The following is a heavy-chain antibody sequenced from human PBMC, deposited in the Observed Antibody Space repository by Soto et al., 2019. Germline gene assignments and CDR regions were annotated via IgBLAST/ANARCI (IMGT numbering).Heavy chain of an antibody. D-gene: IGHD2-2*01. J-gene: IGHJ4*03. CDR1: GGSISSGGYS. V-gene: IGHV4-30-2*01. Sequence: QLQLQESGSGLVKPSQTLSLTCAVSGGSISSGGYSWSCIRQPPGKGLEWIGYMYHSGRTYYNPSLKRRVTIAIDRSKNPFSLKLSSMTAADPSVFYCAIVPHCCGHGILVTVST. CDR2: MYHSGRT. CDR3: AIVPHC.